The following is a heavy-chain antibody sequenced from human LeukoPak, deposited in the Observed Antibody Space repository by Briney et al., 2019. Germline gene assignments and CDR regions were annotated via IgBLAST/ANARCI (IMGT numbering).Heavy chain of an antibody. V-gene: IGHV4-39*01. Sequence: SETLSLTCTVSGVSISSSSDYWGWIRQPPGKGLEWIGSRDYGANTNYNPSLKSRVTVSVATSNNQFSLNVNSVTAADTAVYYGGGHRPWGPFEYWGQGIRVTVSS. CDR2: RDYGANT. J-gene: IGHJ4*02. D-gene: IGHD7-27*01. CDR1: GVSISSSSDY. CDR3: GGHRPWGPFEY.